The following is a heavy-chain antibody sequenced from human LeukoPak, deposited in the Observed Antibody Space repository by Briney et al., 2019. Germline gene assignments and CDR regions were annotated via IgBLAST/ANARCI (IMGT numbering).Heavy chain of an antibody. Sequence: SETLSLTCTVSGGSISSYYWSWIRQPPGKGLEWIGYIYYSGSTNYNPSLKSRVTISVDTSKNQFSLKLSSVTAADTAVYYCASYGDYAHWGQVTLVTVSS. CDR2: IYYSGST. J-gene: IGHJ4*02. CDR1: GGSISSYY. CDR3: ASYGDYAH. D-gene: IGHD4-17*01. V-gene: IGHV4-59*12.